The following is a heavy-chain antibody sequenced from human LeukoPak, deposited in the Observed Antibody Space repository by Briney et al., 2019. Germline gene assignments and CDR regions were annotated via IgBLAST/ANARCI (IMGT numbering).Heavy chain of an antibody. CDR1: GFIFSTYW. Sequence: PGGSLRLSCAASGFIFSTYWMSWVRQAPGKGLEWVANIKQDGGEEHYVDSVKGRFTVSRDNAKNSLYLQMNSLRAEDTAVYYCAKQNVGGTNRWYFGTTEGWFDPWGQGTLVTVSS. V-gene: IGHV3-7*01. CDR3: AKQNVGGTNRWYFGTTEGWFDP. CDR2: IKQDGGEE. J-gene: IGHJ5*02. D-gene: IGHD1/OR15-1a*01.